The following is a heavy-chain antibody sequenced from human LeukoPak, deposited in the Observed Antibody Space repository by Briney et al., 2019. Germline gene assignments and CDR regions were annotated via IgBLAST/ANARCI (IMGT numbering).Heavy chain of an antibody. V-gene: IGHV1-24*01. CDR2: FDPEDGET. J-gene: IGHJ4*02. D-gene: IGHD2/OR15-2a*01. Sequence: ASVKVSCKVSGYTLTELSMHWVRQAPGKGLEWMGGFDPEDGETIYVQKFQGRVTMTEDTSTDTAYMELSSLRSEDTAVYYCATETLRHLTLDYWGQGTLVTVSS. CDR3: ATETLRHLTLDY. CDR1: GYTLTELS.